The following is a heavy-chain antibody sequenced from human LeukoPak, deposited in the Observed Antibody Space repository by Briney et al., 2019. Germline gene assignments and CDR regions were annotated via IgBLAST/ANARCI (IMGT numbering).Heavy chain of an antibody. V-gene: IGHV1-24*01. J-gene: IGHJ2*01. Sequence: ASVKVSCKVSGYTLTELSMHWVRQAPGKGLEWMGGFDPEDGETIYAQKFQGRVTMTEDTSTDTAYMELSSLRSEDTAVYYCATEGRGGGYFDLWGRGTLVTVSS. CDR3: ATEGRGGGYFDL. CDR2: FDPEDGET. D-gene: IGHD4-23*01. CDR1: GYTLTELS.